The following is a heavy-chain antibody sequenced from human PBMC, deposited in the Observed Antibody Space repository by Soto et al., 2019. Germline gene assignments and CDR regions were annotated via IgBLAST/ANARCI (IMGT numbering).Heavy chain of an antibody. CDR1: GFTFSSYA. CDR3: AKDPVAPYDLDAFDI. Sequence: GRSLRLSCAASGFTFSSYAMSWVRQAPGKGLEWVSAISGSGGSTYYADSVKGRFTISRDNSKNTLYLQMNSLRAEDTAVYYCAKDPVAPYDLDAFDIWGQGTMVTVSS. V-gene: IGHV3-23*01. D-gene: IGHD1-1*01. J-gene: IGHJ3*02. CDR2: ISGSGGST.